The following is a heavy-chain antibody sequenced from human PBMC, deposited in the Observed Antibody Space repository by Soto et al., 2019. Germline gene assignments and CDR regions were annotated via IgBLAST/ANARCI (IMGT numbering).Heavy chain of an antibody. CDR1: GFTFSSYG. V-gene: IGHV3-23*05. J-gene: IGHJ4*02. CDR3: AKPGLTVPGTRYFDR. CDR2: IGSDGTAI. Sequence: EVQLLESGGWLVQHGGSLRLSCAASGFTFSSYGMSWVRQAPGKGLEWVSAIGSDGTAIQYADSVKGRFTISKDNSKDTLYLQMNSLRAEDTAVYYCAKPGLTVPGTRYFDRWGQGTLVTVSS. D-gene: IGHD6-19*01.